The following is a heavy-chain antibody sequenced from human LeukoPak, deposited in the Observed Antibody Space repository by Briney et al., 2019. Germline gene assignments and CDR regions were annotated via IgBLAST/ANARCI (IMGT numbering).Heavy chain of an antibody. V-gene: IGHV3-30*03. CDR2: ISYDGGNK. J-gene: IGHJ4*02. CDR1: GFTFCSYG. D-gene: IGHD5-18*01. Sequence: PGRSLRLSCAASGFTFCSYGMHGVRQAPGKGLGWVAVISYDGGNKYYADSVKGRFTISRDNSKNTLYLHMNRLRAEDTAVYYCARDLRTLRDVDTVDSWGQGTLVTVSS. CDR3: ARDLRTLRDVDTVDS.